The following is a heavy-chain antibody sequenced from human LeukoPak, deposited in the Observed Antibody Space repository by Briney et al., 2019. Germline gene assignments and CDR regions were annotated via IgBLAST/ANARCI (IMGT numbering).Heavy chain of an antibody. D-gene: IGHD1-1*01. CDR3: ARGPRNVP. CDR2: VHPNSGNT. CDR1: GYPFTTWE. J-gene: IGHJ5*02. Sequence: ASVKVSCKTSGYPFTTWEINWVRQAAGQGLEWMGWVHPNSGNTAYAQKFQGRVTMTRDTSISTAYMELSGLRFDDTAVYFCARGPRNVPWGGGSLVTDSS. V-gene: IGHV1-8*01.